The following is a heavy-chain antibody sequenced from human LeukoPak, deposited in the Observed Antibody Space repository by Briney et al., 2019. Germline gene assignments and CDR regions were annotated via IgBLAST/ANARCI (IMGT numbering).Heavy chain of an antibody. J-gene: IGHJ4*02. CDR2: ISGSGGST. D-gene: IGHD5-18*01. V-gene: IGHV3-23*01. CDR1: GFTFSSYA. Sequence: GGSLRLSCAASGFTFSSYAMSWVRQAPGKGLEWVSAISGSGGSTYYADSVKGRFTISRDNSKNTLYLQMNSLRAKDTAVYYCAKDPYSYGYWGDYWGQGTLVTVSS. CDR3: AKDPYSYGYWGDY.